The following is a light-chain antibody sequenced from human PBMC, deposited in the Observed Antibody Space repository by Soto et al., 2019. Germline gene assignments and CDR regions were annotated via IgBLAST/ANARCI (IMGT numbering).Light chain of an antibody. CDR2: KAS. Sequence: DIQMTHSPSPLSSSVGDRVTITCRARQSISSWLAWYQQKPGQAPKLLIYKASSLESGVPSRFIGSGSGTEFTLTISSLQPDDFATYYCQQYNSYSWTFGQGTKVEIK. V-gene: IGKV1-5*03. CDR3: QQYNSYSWT. CDR1: QSISSW. J-gene: IGKJ1*01.